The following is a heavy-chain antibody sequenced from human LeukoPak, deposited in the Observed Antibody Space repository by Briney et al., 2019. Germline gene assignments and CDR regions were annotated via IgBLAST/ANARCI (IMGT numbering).Heavy chain of an antibody. D-gene: IGHD3-22*01. J-gene: IGHJ6*03. Sequence: SETLSLTCTVSGGSISSSSYYWGWIRQPPGKGLEWIGNIYYSGSTYYNPSLKSRVTMSVDTSKNQFSLKLSSVTAADTAVYYCARDLYYYDSSGDYYYYYMDVWGKGTTVTVSS. V-gene: IGHV4-39*07. CDR3: ARDLYYYDSSGDYYYYYMDV. CDR1: GGSISSSSYY. CDR2: IYYSGST.